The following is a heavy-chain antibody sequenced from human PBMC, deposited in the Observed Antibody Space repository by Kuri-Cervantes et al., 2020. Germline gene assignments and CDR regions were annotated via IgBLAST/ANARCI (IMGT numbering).Heavy chain of an antibody. D-gene: IGHD3-22*01. CDR3: AREAHITMITAFDY. Sequence: GESLKISCAASEFTFSSYGMHWVRQAPGKGLEWVAVIWYDGSNKYYADSVKGRFTISRDNSKNTLYLQMNSLRAEDTAVYYCAREAHITMITAFDYWGQGTLVTVSS. CDR1: EFTFSSYG. J-gene: IGHJ4*02. V-gene: IGHV3-33*01. CDR2: IWYDGSNK.